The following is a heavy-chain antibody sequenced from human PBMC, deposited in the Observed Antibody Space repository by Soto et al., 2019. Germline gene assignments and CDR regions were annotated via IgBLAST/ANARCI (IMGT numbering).Heavy chain of an antibody. V-gene: IGHV1-3*01. CDR3: ARDHRPGDTAAFDM. CDR2: IYVGNGDT. D-gene: IGHD2-21*02. CDR1: GFTFSNYA. Sequence: QVQLVQSGAEVKKPGASVKISCEASGFTFSNYAIHWVRQAPGQGLEWMGWIYVGNGDTYYSQKVQARVLFTRDTSASTAYMELSSLRSEDTAVYYCARDHRPGDTAAFDMWGQGTMVTVSS. J-gene: IGHJ3*02.